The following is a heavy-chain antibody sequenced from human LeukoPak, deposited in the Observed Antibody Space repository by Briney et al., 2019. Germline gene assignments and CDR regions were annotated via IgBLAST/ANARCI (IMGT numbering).Heavy chain of an antibody. CDR2: IYYSGST. CDR1: GDSISSYY. V-gene: IGHV4-59*08. Sequence: SETLSLTCTVSGDSISSYYWSWIRQPPGKGLGCIGYIYYSGSTNYNPSLKSRVTISVDTSKNQFSLKLSSVTAADTAVYYCASHGYSYGPYYFDYWGQGTLVTVSS. D-gene: IGHD5-18*01. J-gene: IGHJ4*02. CDR3: ASHGYSYGPYYFDY.